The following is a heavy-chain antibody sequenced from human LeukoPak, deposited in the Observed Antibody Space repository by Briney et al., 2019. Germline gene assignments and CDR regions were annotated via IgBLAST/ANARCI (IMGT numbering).Heavy chain of an antibody. V-gene: IGHV3-7*03. CDR2: INSDGSEG. Sequence: GGSLRLSCAVSGFTFSRFCMIWSRQAPGKGLEWVASINSDGSEGYYADVVKGRFTISRDNAKNSLYLQINSLRAEDTAVYYCARSSYSSSSSVWGQGTMVTVSS. D-gene: IGHD6-6*01. CDR3: ARSSYSSSSSV. J-gene: IGHJ3*01. CDR1: GFTFSRFC.